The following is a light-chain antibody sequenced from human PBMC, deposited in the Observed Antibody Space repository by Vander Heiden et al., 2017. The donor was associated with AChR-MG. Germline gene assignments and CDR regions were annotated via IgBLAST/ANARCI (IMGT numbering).Light chain of an antibody. CDR2: GKN. Sequence: SSELTQDPAASVALGQTVRITCQGDSLRSYYASWYQQKPGQAPVLVIYGKNNRPSGIPDRFSGSSSGNTASLTITGAQAEDEADYYCNSRDSSGNQLVFGGGTKLTV. CDR3: NSRDSSGNQLV. V-gene: IGLV3-19*01. CDR1: SLRSYY. J-gene: IGLJ2*01.